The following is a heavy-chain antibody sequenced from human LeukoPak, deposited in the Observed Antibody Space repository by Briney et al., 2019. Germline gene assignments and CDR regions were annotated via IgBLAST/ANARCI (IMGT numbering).Heavy chain of an antibody. Sequence: PSGTLSLTCAVSGGSISSSNWWSWVPQRPGKGLEWIGEIYYSGTTSYNPSLKSRVTISLDTSKNQFSLKLSSVTAADTAVYYCARGANWGSPDYWGQGTLVTVSS. CDR2: IYYSGTT. CDR3: ARGANWGSPDY. D-gene: IGHD7-27*01. J-gene: IGHJ4*02. CDR1: GGSISSSNW. V-gene: IGHV4-4*02.